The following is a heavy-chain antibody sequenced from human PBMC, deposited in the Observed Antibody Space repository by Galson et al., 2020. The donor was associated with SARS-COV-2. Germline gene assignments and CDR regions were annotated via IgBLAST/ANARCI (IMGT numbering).Heavy chain of an antibody. CDR2: ISGSGGST. D-gene: IGHD2-15*01. V-gene: IGHV3-23*01. CDR1: GFTFSSYG. Sequence: ARGSLRLSCADSGFTFSSYGMSWVRQAPGKGLEWVSAISGSGGSTYYADSVKGRFIISRDNSKNTLYLQMNSLRAEDTAVYYCAKGGYAARPIVVVVSALDYWGQGTLVTVSS. CDR3: AKGGYAARPIVVVVSALDY. J-gene: IGHJ4*02.